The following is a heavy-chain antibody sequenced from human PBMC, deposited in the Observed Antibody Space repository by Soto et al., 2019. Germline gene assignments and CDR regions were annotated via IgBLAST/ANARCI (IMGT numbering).Heavy chain of an antibody. CDR2: IIPIFGTA. J-gene: IGHJ4*02. V-gene: IGHV1-69*13. D-gene: IGHD3-3*01. CDR1: GGTFSSYA. Sequence: ASVKVSCKASGGTFSSYAISWVRQAPGQGLEWMGGIIPIFGTANYAQKFQGRVTITADESTSTAYMELSSLRSEDTAVYYCARDRELRFLGGGFDYWGQGTLVTVSS. CDR3: ARDRELRFLGGGFDY.